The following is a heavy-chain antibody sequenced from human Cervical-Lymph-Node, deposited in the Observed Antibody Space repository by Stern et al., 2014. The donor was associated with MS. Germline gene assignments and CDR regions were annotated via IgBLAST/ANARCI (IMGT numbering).Heavy chain of an antibody. CDR1: GFTFSSYS. J-gene: IGHJ4*02. Sequence: EVQLVESGGGLVKPGGSLRLSCAASGFTFSSYSMNWVRQAPGKWLEWVSSISSSSSYIYYADSVKVRFTISRDNAKNSLYLQMNSLRAEDTAVYYCARGTRGGSYDFDYWGQGTLVTVSS. CDR2: ISSSSSYI. CDR3: ARGTRGGSYDFDY. D-gene: IGHD1-26*01. V-gene: IGHV3-21*01.